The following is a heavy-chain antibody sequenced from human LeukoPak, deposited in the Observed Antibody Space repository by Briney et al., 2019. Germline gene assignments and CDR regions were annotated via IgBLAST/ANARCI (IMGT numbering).Heavy chain of an antibody. CDR2: IKQDGSEK. Sequence: GGSLRLSCAASGFTFSSYWMSWVRQAPGKGLEWVANIKQDGSEKYYVDSVKGRFTISRDNAKNSLYLQMNSLRAEDTAVYYCARPYGSGSPHFDYWGQGTLVTVSS. CDR3: ARPYGSGSPHFDY. J-gene: IGHJ4*02. D-gene: IGHD3-10*01. V-gene: IGHV3-7*01. CDR1: GFTFSSYW.